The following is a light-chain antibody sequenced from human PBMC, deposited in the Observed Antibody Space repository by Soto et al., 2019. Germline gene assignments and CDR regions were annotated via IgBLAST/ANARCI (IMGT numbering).Light chain of an antibody. V-gene: IGKV3-20*01. CDR2: ATS. J-gene: IGKJ1*01. CDR1: QSVSSTY. CDR3: QQYGRSLWT. Sequence: EIVLTQSPGTLSFSPGERASLSCRASQSVSSTYLAWYQQKPGQPPRLLIYATSTRATGIPDRFSGSGSGTDFTLTISRLEPEDCAVYYCQQYGRSLWTFGQGTKVEIK.